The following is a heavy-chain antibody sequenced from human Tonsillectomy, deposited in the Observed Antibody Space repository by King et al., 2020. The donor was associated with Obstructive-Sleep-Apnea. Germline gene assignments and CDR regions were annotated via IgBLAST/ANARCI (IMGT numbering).Heavy chain of an antibody. V-gene: IGHV4-34*01. Sequence: VQLQQWGAGLLKPSETLSLTCAVYGGSLSGYYWSWIRKPPGKGLECIGGIKHSGGPNYNPSLKSLVTISGDTPKNQFSLKGTSVTAADTAVYYCASEKSSSWDPFDFWGRGTLVTVSS. CDR3: ASEKSSSWDPFDF. CDR1: GGSLSGYY. CDR2: IKHSGGP. J-gene: IGHJ4*02. D-gene: IGHD2-15*01.